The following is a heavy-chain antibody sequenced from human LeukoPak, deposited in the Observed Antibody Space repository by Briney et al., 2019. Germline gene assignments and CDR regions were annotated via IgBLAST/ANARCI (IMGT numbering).Heavy chain of an antibody. Sequence: GGSLRLSCAASGLTFSNAWMSWVRQAPGKGLEWVSRVRSETDGGTTDYAAPVQGRFTISRDDSKNTLYLQMNSLETDDTAVYYCTTLSYAAAPTWGQGTLVTVSS. V-gene: IGHV3-15*01. J-gene: IGHJ5*02. CDR3: TTLSYAAAPT. CDR2: VRSETDGGTT. CDR1: GLTFSNAW. D-gene: IGHD2-2*01.